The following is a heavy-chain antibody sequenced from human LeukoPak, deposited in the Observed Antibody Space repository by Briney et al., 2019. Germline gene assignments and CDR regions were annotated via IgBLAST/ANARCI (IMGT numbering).Heavy chain of an antibody. D-gene: IGHD6-13*01. V-gene: IGHV1-8*01. CDR3: ARSIAAAGTVSDP. J-gene: IGHJ5*02. CDR1: GYTFTSYD. Sequence: ASVKVSCKASGYTFTSYDINWVRQATGQGLEWMGWMNPNSGNTGYGQKFQGRVTMTRNIFISTAYMELSSLRSEDTAVYYCARSIAAAGTVSDPWGQGTLVTVSS. CDR2: MNPNSGNT.